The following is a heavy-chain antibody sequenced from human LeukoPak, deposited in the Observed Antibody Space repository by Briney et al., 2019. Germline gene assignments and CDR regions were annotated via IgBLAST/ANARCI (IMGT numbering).Heavy chain of an antibody. D-gene: IGHD3-16*02. CDR3: ARHAVWGSYRVPDAFDI. CDR2: IYTSGST. Sequence: SETLSLTCTVSGGSISSGSYYWSWIRQPAGKGLEWIGRIYTSGSTNYNPSPKSRVTISVDTSKNQFSLKLSSVTAADTAVYYCARHAVWGSYRVPDAFDIWGQGTMVTVSS. J-gene: IGHJ3*02. V-gene: IGHV4-61*02. CDR1: GGSISSGSYY.